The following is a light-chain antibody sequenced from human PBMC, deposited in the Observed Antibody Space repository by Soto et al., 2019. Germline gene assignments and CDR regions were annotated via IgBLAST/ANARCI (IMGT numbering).Light chain of an antibody. V-gene: IGKV3-20*01. CDR2: SAS. J-gene: IGKJ1*01. Sequence: EIVLTQSPGTLSLSPGESATLSCRASQSVSNNFLAWYKQKPGQAPRLLLYSASYRATGIPDRLSASGSGTDFILTISRLEPEDFAVYYCQKYGSSPWTCGQGTKGDIK. CDR1: QSVSNNF. CDR3: QKYGSSPWT.